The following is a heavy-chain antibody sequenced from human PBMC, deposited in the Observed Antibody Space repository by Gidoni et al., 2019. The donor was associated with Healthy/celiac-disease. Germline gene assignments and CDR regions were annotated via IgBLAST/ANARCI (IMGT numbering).Heavy chain of an antibody. Sequence: QVTLKESGPVLVKPTETLTLTFTVSGFSLSNARMGVRWIRQPPGKALEWLAHIFSNDEKSYSTSLKSRLTISKDTSKSQVVLTMTNMDPVDTATYYCERILYCGGDCPFDYWGQGTLVTVSS. CDR1: GFSLSNARMG. V-gene: IGHV2-26*01. CDR3: ERILYCGGDCPFDY. J-gene: IGHJ4*02. D-gene: IGHD2-21*02. CDR2: IFSNDEK.